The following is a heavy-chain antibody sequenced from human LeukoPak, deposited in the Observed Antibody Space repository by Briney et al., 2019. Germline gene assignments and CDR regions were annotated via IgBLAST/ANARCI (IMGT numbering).Heavy chain of an antibody. Sequence: SETLSLTCAVYGGSFSGYYWSWIRQPPGKGLEWIGEINHSGSTNYNPSLKSRVTISVDTSKNQFSLKLSSVTAADTAVYYCAFSRGYSYGSPFDYWGQGTLVTVSS. CDR1: GGSFSGYY. CDR3: AFSRGYSYGSPFDY. V-gene: IGHV4-34*01. CDR2: INHSGST. D-gene: IGHD5-18*01. J-gene: IGHJ4*02.